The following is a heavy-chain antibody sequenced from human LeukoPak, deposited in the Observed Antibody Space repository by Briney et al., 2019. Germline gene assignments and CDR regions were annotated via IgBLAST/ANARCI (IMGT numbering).Heavy chain of an antibody. Sequence: ASVKVSCKGSGGTFSSYAISWVRQAPGQGLEWMGGIIPIFGTANYAQKFQGRITITADESTSTAYMELSSLRSEDTAVYYCARSAGNEIDYWGQGTLVTVSS. CDR2: IIPIFGTA. J-gene: IGHJ4*02. V-gene: IGHV1-69*13. CDR1: GGTFSSYA. CDR3: ARSAGNEIDY.